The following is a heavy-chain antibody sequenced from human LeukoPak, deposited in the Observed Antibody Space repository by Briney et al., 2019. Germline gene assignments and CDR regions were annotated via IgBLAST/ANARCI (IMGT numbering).Heavy chain of an antibody. J-gene: IGHJ3*02. CDR2: MNPNSGNT. CDR3: ARSSSSSHDAFDI. V-gene: IGHV1-8*01. CDR1: EYTFTSYD. D-gene: IGHD6-13*01. Sequence: ASVKVSCKASEYTFTSYDINWVRQATGQGLEWMGWMNPNSGNTGYAQKFQGRVTMTRNTSISTAYMELSSLRSEDTAVYYCARSSSSSHDAFDIWGQGTMVTVSS.